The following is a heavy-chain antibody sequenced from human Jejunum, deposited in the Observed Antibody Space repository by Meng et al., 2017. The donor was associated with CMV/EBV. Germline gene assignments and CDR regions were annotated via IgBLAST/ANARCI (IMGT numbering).Heavy chain of an antibody. D-gene: IGHD2-15*01. V-gene: IGHV3-49*04. CDR3: TRCGINCYLDY. Sequence: SGFSASASFMAWVRQTPGKGLEWVGFIRSKNSGGTTEYAASVKGRFLVSRDESNSVTYLQMYDLRIEDTAIYYCTRCGINCYLDYWGQGTLVTVSS. CDR1: GFSASASF. CDR2: IRSKNSGGTT. J-gene: IGHJ4*03.